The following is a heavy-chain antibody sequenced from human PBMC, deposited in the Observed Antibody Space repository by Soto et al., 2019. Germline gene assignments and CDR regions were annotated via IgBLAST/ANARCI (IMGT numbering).Heavy chain of an antibody. Sequence: QVQLVESGGGVVQPGRSLRLSCAASGFTFSSYGMHWVRQAPGKGLEWVAVIWYDGSNKYYADSVKGRFTISRDNSKNTLYLQMNSLRAEDTAVYYCAAGPYSSSWYDYYYYGMDVWGQGTTVTVSS. V-gene: IGHV3-33*01. CDR1: GFTFSSYG. CDR3: AAGPYSSSWYDYYYYGMDV. CDR2: IWYDGSNK. D-gene: IGHD6-13*01. J-gene: IGHJ6*02.